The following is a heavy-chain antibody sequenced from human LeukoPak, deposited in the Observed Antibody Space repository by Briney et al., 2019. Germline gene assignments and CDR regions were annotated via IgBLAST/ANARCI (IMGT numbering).Heavy chain of an antibody. J-gene: IGHJ4*02. V-gene: IGHV3-74*01. D-gene: IGHD2-2*01. CDR2: INSDGSST. CDR3: ARGSGPIVVVPAANDY. Sequence: SGGSLRLSCAASGSTFSSYWMHWVRQAPGKGLVWVSRINSDGSSTSYADSVKGRFTISRDNAKNTLYLQMNSLRAEDTAVYYCARGSGPIVVVPAANDYWGQGTLVTVSS. CDR1: GSTFSSYW.